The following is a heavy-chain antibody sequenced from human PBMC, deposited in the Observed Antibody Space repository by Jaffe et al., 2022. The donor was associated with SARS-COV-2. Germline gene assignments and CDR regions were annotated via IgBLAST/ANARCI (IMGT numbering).Heavy chain of an antibody. V-gene: IGHV3-48*03. CDR1: GFTFSSYE. CDR2: ISSSGSTI. J-gene: IGHJ6*02. D-gene: IGHD3-3*01. Sequence: EVQLVESGGGLVQPGGSLRLSCAASGFTFSSYEMNWVRQAPGKGLEWVSYISSSGSTIYYADSVKGRFTISRDNAKNSLYLQMNSLRAEDTAVYYCARDRRTYDFWSGSWGYYYGMDVWGQGTTVTVSS. CDR3: ARDRRTYDFWSGSWGYYYGMDV.